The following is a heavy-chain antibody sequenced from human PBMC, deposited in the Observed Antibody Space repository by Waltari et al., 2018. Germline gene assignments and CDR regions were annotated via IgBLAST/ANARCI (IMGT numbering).Heavy chain of an antibody. CDR2: IYWNDDK. J-gene: IGHJ5*02. CDR1: GFSFSTSAVG. D-gene: IGHD2-2*01. CDR3: ARRQCRTSSCRSPASFDP. Sequence: QITLKESGPTLVEPTQTLTLTCTFSGFSFSTSAVGVGCIRQPPGKALEWLALIYWNDDKRYSPSPNSRLTITKYTSKNQLVLTLSNMDPADTATYYCARRQCRTSSCRSPASFDPWSQGTLVTVSP. V-gene: IGHV2-5*01.